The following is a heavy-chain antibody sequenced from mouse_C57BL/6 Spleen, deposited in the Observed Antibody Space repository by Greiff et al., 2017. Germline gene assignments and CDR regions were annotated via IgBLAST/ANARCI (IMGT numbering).Heavy chain of an antibody. CDR3: AGGNPPYAAMDY. J-gene: IGHJ4*01. Sequence: VQLQQSGPELVKPGASVKISCKASGYTFTDYYMNWVKQSHGKSLEWIGDINPNNGGTSYNQKFKGKATLTVDKSSSTAYMELRSLTSEDSAVYYCAGGNPPYAAMDYWGQGTSVTVSS. D-gene: IGHD6-5*01. V-gene: IGHV1-26*01. CDR1: GYTFTDYY. CDR2: INPNNGGT.